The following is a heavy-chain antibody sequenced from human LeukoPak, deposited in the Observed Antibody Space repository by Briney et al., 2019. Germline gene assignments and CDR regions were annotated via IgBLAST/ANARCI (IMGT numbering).Heavy chain of an antibody. Sequence: GGSLRLSCAASGFTFSDYYMSCIRQVPGKGLEWVSYISSSGSTIYYADSVKGRFTISRDNAKNSLYLQMNSLRAEDTAMYYCARVPLQGYSYGYPFDYWGQGTLVTVSS. CDR3: ARVPLQGYSYGYPFDY. D-gene: IGHD5-18*01. CDR2: ISSSGSTI. J-gene: IGHJ4*02. V-gene: IGHV3-11*01. CDR1: GFTFSDYY.